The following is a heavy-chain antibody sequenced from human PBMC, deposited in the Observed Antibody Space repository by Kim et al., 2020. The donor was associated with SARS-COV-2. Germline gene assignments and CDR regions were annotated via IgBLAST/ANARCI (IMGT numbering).Heavy chain of an antibody. CDR3: ARDLNFWEYAPSGF. CDR2: IIRNSNYI. D-gene: IGHD3-10*01. Sequence: GGSLRLSCAASRFTFSRYSMTWVRQAPGKGLEWVASIIRNSNYIHYAESVKGRFTISRDNAYNILYLQMNNLRAEDTAVYYCARDLNFWEYAPSGFWGQGSLVTVSS. CDR1: RFTFSRYS. V-gene: IGHV3-21*06. J-gene: IGHJ4*02.